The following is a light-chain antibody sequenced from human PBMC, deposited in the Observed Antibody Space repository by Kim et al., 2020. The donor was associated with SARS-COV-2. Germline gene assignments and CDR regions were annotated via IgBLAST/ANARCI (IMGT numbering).Light chain of an antibody. CDR3: AAWDDSLNGYV. CDR2: NSD. V-gene: IGLV1-44*01. Sequence: QSVLTQPPSVSGTPGQTVIISSSGSTSNIGSHSVTWYQQLPGTAPKLLIYNSDRRPSGVPDRFTASKSGTSASLAISGLQSRDEADYYCAAWDDSLNGYVFGTGTKVTVL. CDR1: TSNIGSHS. J-gene: IGLJ1*01.